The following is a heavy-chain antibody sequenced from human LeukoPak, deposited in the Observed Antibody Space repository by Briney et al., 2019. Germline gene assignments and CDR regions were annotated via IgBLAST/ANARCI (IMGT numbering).Heavy chain of an antibody. CDR1: GFTFSSYA. CDR2: ISYDGSNK. D-gene: IGHD6-13*01. J-gene: IGHJ3*02. CDR3: AREGSSSWYGAFDI. V-gene: IGHV3-30-3*01. Sequence: GRSLRLSCAASGFTFSSYAMHWVRQAPGKGLEWVAVISYDGSNKYYADSVKGRFTISRDNSKNTLYLQMNSLRAEDTAVYYCAREGSSSWYGAFDIWGQGTMVTVSS.